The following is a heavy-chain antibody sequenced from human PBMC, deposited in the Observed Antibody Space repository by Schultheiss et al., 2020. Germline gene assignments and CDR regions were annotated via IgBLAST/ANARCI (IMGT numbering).Heavy chain of an antibody. CDR3: AKDRCNGGSCSVDY. CDR1: GYTFTGYY. V-gene: IGHV1-2*04. J-gene: IGHJ4*02. Sequence: ASVKISCKASGYTFTGYYMHWVRQAPGQGLEWMGWINPNSGGTNYAQKFQGWVTMTRDTSISTAYMELSRLRSDDTAIYYCAKDRCNGGSCSVDYWGQGTMVTVSS. D-gene: IGHD2-15*01. CDR2: INPNSGGT.